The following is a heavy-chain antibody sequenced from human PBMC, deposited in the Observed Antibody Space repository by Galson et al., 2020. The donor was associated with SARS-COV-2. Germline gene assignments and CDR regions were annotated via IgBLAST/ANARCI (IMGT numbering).Heavy chain of an antibody. Sequence: GGSLRLSCAASGFTFSSYGMHWVRQAPGKGLEWVAVISYDGSNKYYADSVKGRFTISRDNSKNTLYLQMNSLRAEDTAVYYCAKDFADYYGSGVPDYWGQGTLVTVSS. D-gene: IGHD3-10*01. CDR3: AKDFADYYGSGVPDY. CDR1: GFTFSSYG. V-gene: IGHV3-30*18. CDR2: ISYDGSNK. J-gene: IGHJ4*02.